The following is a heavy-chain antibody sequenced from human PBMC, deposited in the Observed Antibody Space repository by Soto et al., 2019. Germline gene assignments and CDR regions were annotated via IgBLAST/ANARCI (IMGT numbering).Heavy chain of an antibody. J-gene: IGHJ4*02. D-gene: IGHD6-13*01. CDR1: GFTFSSYG. CDR3: AKKDGSSWASDY. Sequence: QVQLVESGGGVVQPGRSLRLSCAASGFTFSSYGMHWVRQAPGKGLEWVAVISYDGSNKYYADSVKGRFTISRDNSKNTLYLQMNSLRAEDTAVYYCAKKDGSSWASDYWGQGTLVTVSS. V-gene: IGHV3-30*18. CDR2: ISYDGSNK.